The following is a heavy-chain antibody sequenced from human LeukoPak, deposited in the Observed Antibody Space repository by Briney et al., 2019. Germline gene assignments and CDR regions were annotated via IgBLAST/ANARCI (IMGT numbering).Heavy chain of an antibody. D-gene: IGHD1-26*01. J-gene: IGHJ6*03. CDR3: ARDPYSGGYGDYYYYYMDL. CDR2: ISGSGGNT. Sequence: GGSLRLSCVASEFTFNNYAMAWVRQGPGKGLEWVSSISGSGGNTYYADSVKGRFTISRDNSKNTLYLQMNSLRAEDTAVYYCARDPYSGGYGDYYYYYMDLWGQGTTVTISS. CDR1: EFTFNNYA. V-gene: IGHV3-23*01.